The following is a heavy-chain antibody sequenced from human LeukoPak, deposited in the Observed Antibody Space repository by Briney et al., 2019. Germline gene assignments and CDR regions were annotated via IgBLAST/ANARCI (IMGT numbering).Heavy chain of an antibody. CDR3: VKDHVSWGSSFEC. CDR2: ISGGGDAA. CDR1: GFTFNNYF. D-gene: IGHD6-13*01. V-gene: IGHV3-23*01. J-gene: IGHJ4*02. Sequence: GGSLTLSCAASGFTFNNYFMTWVRQAPGKGLEWVSAISGGGDAAYYADSVRGRFTIFRDNSKNTLYLQMSSLRADDTAVYYCVKDHVSWGSSFECWGQGTLVTVSS.